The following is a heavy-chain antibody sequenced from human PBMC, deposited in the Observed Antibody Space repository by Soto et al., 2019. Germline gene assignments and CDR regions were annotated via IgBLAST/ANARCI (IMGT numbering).Heavy chain of an antibody. Sequence: QVQLQESGPGLVKPSETLSLTCTVSGGSMNNYQWTWIRQSPVKGLELIGYIYKSGNPNYSPSLKSRVTISVDTSKNQFSRKLSSVSAADTAVYFGARRTLPGVTDVWGKGTTVTVSS. CDR2: IYKSGNP. CDR1: GGSMNNYQ. D-gene: IGHD3-10*01. CDR3: ARRTLPGVTDV. J-gene: IGHJ6*04. V-gene: IGHV4-59*08.